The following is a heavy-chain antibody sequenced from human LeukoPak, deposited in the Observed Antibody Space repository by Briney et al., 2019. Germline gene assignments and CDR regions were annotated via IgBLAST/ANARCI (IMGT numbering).Heavy chain of an antibody. D-gene: IGHD5-18*01. CDR3: ARGGLDTRRGGYFDY. Sequence: KPSETLSLTCAVYGGSFSGFYWSWVRQPPGKGLEWIGEISHSGTTYFNPSLKSRVTVSVDTSKSQFSLRLDSMTAADTAVYYCARGGLDTRRGGYFDYWGREFWSPSPQ. CDR1: GGSFSGFY. V-gene: IGHV4-34*01. CDR2: ISHSGTT. J-gene: IGHJ4*02.